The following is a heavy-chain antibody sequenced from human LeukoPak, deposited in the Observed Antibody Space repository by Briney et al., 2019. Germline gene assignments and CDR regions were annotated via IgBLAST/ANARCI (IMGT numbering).Heavy chain of an antibody. D-gene: IGHD6-19*01. J-gene: IGHJ4*02. V-gene: IGHV3-21*01. Sequence: GGSLRLSCAASGFTLSSYNMNWVRQAPGKGLEWVSSISDSSGYLYYADSVKGRFTISRDNAKNSLYLQMNSLRAEDTAVYYCARDMAVADIDYWGQGTLVTVSS. CDR3: ARDMAVADIDY. CDR1: GFTLSSYN. CDR2: ISDSSGYL.